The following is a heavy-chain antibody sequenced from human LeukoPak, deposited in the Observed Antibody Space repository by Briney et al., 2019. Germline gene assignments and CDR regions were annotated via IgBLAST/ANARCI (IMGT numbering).Heavy chain of an antibody. V-gene: IGHV3-7*01. Sequence: GGSLRPSCAASGFTFSSYWMSWVRQAPGKGLEWVANIKQDGSEKYYVDSVKGRFTISRDNAKNSLYLQMNSLRAEDTAVYYCARVESSGSEIAAAGPLEFSFLMGFDYWGQGTLVTVSS. CDR3: ARVESSGSEIAAAGPLEFSFLMGFDY. D-gene: IGHD6-13*01. J-gene: IGHJ4*02. CDR1: GFTFSSYW. CDR2: IKQDGSEK.